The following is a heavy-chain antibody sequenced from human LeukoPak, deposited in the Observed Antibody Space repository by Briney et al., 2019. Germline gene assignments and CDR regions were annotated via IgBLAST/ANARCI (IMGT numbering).Heavy chain of an antibody. Sequence: GESLQISCKGSGYIFTSYWIGWVRPVPGKGLEWMGIIYPGDSDTRYSPSFQGQVTISADKSISTAYLQWSSPKASDTAMYYCARRFGYSYGYGDYWGQGTLVTVSS. J-gene: IGHJ4*02. CDR3: ARRFGYSYGYGDY. V-gene: IGHV5-51*01. CDR2: IYPGDSDT. CDR1: GYIFTSYW. D-gene: IGHD5-18*01.